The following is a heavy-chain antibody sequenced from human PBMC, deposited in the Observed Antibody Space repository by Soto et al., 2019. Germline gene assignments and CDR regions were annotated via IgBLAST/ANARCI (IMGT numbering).Heavy chain of an antibody. CDR3: ARYRSDGSASFDS. CDR1: RFTFNTCA. Sequence: GWSLRLSCAASRFTFNTCAMTWARQTTGKGLEWVSFITTRGARTYYADPVRGRFTISTDSSRNTLYLQMNSLRPDDTAVYFCARYRSDGSASFDSWGQGTRVTVSS. V-gene: IGHV3-23*01. J-gene: IGHJ4*02. CDR2: ITTRGART. D-gene: IGHD3-9*01.